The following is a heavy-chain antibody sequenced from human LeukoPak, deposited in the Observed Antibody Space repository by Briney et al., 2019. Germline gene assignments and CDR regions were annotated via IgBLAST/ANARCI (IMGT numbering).Heavy chain of an antibody. Sequence: GGSLRLSCAASGFTFSSYAMSWVRQAPGKGLEWVSYISSSGSTIYYADSVKGRFTISRDNAKNSLYLQMNSLRAEDTAVYYCARDSRVPAAIFFDYWGQGTLVTVSS. CDR2: ISSSGSTI. V-gene: IGHV3-48*04. CDR3: ARDSRVPAAIFFDY. J-gene: IGHJ4*02. CDR1: GFTFSSYA. D-gene: IGHD2-2*01.